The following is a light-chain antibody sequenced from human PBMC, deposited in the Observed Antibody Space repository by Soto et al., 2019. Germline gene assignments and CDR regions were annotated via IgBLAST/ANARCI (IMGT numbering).Light chain of an antibody. CDR2: GAS. V-gene: IGKV3-20*01. CDR3: QRYASSRAWT. Sequence: VLTQSPGTLSLSPGERASLSCRASQSVSSSSLAWYQQRPGQAPRLLIYGASSRATGIPDRFSGSVSGTDFTLTISRFEHADLTVHYSQRYASSRAWTVAQGTKVDIK. J-gene: IGKJ1*01. CDR1: QSVSSSS.